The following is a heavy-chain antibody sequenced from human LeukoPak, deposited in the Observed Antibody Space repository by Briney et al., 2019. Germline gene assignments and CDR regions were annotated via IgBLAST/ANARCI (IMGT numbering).Heavy chain of an antibody. J-gene: IGHJ4*02. CDR1: GGSISSGSYY. CDR3: ARVSRGAEIGY. D-gene: IGHD3-10*01. Sequence: SGTLSLTCTVSGGSISSGSYYWSWIRQPAGKGLEWIGRIYTSGSTNYNPSLKSRVTISVDTSKNQFSLKLSSVTAADTAVYYCARVSRGAEIGYWGQGTLVTVSS. V-gene: IGHV4-61*02. CDR2: IYTSGST.